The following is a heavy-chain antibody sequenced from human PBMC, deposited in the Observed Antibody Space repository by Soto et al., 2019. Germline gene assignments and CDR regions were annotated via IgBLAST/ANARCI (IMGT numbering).Heavy chain of an antibody. CDR2: INPNSGGT. CDR3: ARGPETYCTNDVCLRYY. CDR1: GYTFTGYY. D-gene: IGHD2-8*01. J-gene: IGHJ4*02. Sequence: ASVKVSCKASGYTFTGYYMHWVRQAPGQGLEWMGWINPNSGGTNYAQKFQGRVTMTRDTSISTAYMELSRLRSDDTAVYYCARGPETYCTNDVCLRYYWGQGTMVTVYS. V-gene: IGHV1-2*02.